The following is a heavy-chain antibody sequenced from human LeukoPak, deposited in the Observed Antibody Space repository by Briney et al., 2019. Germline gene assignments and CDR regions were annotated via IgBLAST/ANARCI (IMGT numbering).Heavy chain of an antibody. D-gene: IGHD5-24*01. CDR2: IYHSGST. Sequence: SETLSLTCTASGYSFSSGYYWGWIRQPPGKGLGWIGSIYHSGSTYYNQSLKSRVTISVDTSKNQSSLKLSSVTAADTAVYYCARVFDGYTDYWGEGALVTVSS. CDR3: ARVFDGYTDY. CDR1: GYSFSSGYY. V-gene: IGHV4-38-2*02. J-gene: IGHJ4*02.